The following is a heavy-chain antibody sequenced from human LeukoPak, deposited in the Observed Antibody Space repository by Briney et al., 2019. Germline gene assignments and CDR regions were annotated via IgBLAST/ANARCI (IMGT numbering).Heavy chain of an antibody. D-gene: IGHD2-2*01. CDR2: INQHGSQI. Sequence: GGSLRLSCAASGFTFSNSWMSWVRQAPGRGLEWVASINQHGSQIHYVDSVKGRFTISRDNAKNSLYLEMNSLRAEDTAVYYCFMSLPAGDYWGQGTLVTVSS. J-gene: IGHJ4*02. V-gene: IGHV3-7*01. CDR3: FMSLPAGDY. CDR1: GFTFSNSW.